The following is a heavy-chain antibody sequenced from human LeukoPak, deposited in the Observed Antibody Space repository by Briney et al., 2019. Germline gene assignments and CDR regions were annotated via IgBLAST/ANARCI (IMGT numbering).Heavy chain of an antibody. D-gene: IGHD1-26*01. V-gene: IGHV4-4*02. CDR2: IYRTGRS. CDR1: GGSISSDNW. J-gene: IGHJ4*02. CDR3: VRGLYGSDSY. Sequence: PSGTLSLTCDVSGGSISSDNWWIWVRQPPGKGLEWIGEIYRTGRSNYNPSLKSRVSMSVDKSKNQFSLTLSSVTAADTALYYCVRGLYGSDSYWGQGSLVTVSS.